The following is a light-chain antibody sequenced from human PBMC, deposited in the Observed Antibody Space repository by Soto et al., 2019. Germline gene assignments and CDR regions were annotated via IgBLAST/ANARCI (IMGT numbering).Light chain of an antibody. J-gene: IGKJ3*01. CDR2: ATF. Sequence: DIQLTQSPSSLSASVGDTVTITCRASQSVATYLNWYQQRPGKASNLLIYATFTLKSGVPSRYSDDESDTDLTLTQSSQQHEDYATYYCHQPYITPLSTFGPGTRVDVK. CDR3: HQPYITPLST. V-gene: IGKV1-39*01. CDR1: QSVATY.